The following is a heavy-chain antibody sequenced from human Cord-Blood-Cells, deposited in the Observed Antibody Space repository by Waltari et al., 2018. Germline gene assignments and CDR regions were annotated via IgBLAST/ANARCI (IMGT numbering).Heavy chain of an antibody. D-gene: IGHD7-27*01. CDR1: GGSISSGDYS. J-gene: IGHJ3*02. V-gene: IGHV4-30-4*01. CDR3: ARGLTLANWGSRSAFDI. CDR2: IYYSGST. Sequence: QVQLQESGPGLVKPSQTLSLTSTVSGGSISSGDYSCSWIRQPPGKGLEWIVYIYYSGSTYYNPSLKSRVTISVDTSKNQFSLKLSSVTAADTAVYYCARGLTLANWGSRSAFDIWGQGTMVTVSS.